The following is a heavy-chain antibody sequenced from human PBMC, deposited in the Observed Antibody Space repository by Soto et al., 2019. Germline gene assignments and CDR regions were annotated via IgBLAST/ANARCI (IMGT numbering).Heavy chain of an antibody. CDR1: GGSISSYY. D-gene: IGHD3-3*01. CDR3: ARGFAPDAFDI. V-gene: IGHV4-59*01. J-gene: IGHJ3*02. Sequence: SETLSLTCTVSGGSISSYYWSWIRQPPGKGMEWIGYIYYSGSTNYNPSLKSRVTISVDTSKNQFSLKLSSVTAADTAVYYCARGFAPDAFDIWGQGTMVTVSS. CDR2: IYYSGST.